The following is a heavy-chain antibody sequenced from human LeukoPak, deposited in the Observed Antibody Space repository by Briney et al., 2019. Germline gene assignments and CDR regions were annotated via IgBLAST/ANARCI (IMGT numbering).Heavy chain of an antibody. V-gene: IGHV3-21*01. J-gene: IGHJ4*02. CDR2: ISSSSSYV. CDR1: GFTFSSYT. Sequence: GGSLRLSCAASGFTFSSYTMNWVRQAPGKGLEWVSSISSSSSYVYYADSLKGRFTISRDNAKNSLYLQMNSLRAEDTAVYYCARDGEGDYWGQGTLVTVSS. CDR3: ARDGEGDY.